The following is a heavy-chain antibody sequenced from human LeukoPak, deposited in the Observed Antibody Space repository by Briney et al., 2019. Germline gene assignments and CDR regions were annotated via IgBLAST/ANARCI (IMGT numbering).Heavy chain of an antibody. D-gene: IGHD6-13*01. Sequence: PGGSLRLSCAASGFTFSSYGMHWVRQAPGKGLEWVAFIRYDGSNKYYADSVKGRFTISRDNSKNTLYLQMNSLRAEDTAVYYCAKDSYPAADYNWFDPWGQGTLVTVSS. CDR1: GFTFSSYG. J-gene: IGHJ5*02. V-gene: IGHV3-30*02. CDR3: AKDSYPAADYNWFDP. CDR2: IRYDGSNK.